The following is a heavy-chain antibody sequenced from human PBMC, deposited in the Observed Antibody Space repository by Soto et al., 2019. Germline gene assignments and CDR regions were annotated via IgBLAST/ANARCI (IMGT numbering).Heavy chain of an antibody. CDR2: IYYSGST. V-gene: IGHV4-59*04. D-gene: IGHD2-21*02. J-gene: IGHJ4*02. Sequence: TEPLSLTCTVSGGSISSYYLSWIRPPPGKGLEWIGSIYYSGSTYNNPSLRSRVSMSIDTSKDQFPLKLKSVTAADTALYFCARQRTSVVTQAYFDVWGPGSLVTVSS. CDR3: ARQRTSVVTQAYFDV. CDR1: GGSISSYY.